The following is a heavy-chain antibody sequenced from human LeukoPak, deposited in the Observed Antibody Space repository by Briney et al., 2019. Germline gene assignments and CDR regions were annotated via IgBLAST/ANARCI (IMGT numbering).Heavy chain of an antibody. V-gene: IGHV3-48*03. CDR2: ISSSGSTI. CDR3: ARGLYGSGSYSTFGY. D-gene: IGHD3-10*01. J-gene: IGHJ4*02. Sequence: GGSLRLSCAASGLTFSSYEMNWVRQAPGKGLEWVSYISSSGSTIYYADSVKGRFTISRDNAKNSLYLQMNSLRAEDTAVYYCARGLYGSGSYSTFGYWGQGTLVTVSS. CDR1: GLTFSSYE.